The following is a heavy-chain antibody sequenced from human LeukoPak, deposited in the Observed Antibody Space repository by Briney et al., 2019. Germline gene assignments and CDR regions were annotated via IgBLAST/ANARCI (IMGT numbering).Heavy chain of an antibody. D-gene: IGHD3-9*01. CDR1: GFTFSNYA. V-gene: IGHV3-23*01. J-gene: IGHJ4*02. CDR3: VIWGDYDVLTGYYVPDY. Sequence: GGSVRLSCVDSGFTFSNYAMSWVRQAPGKGLEWVSAITGSGTSTYYADSLKARFTISRDNSKNTVFLQMNSLRHEDTAIYYCVIWGDYDVLTGYYVPDYWGQGTLVTVSS. CDR2: ITGSGTST.